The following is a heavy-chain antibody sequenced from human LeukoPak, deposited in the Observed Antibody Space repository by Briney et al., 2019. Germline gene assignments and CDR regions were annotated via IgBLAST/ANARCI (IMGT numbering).Heavy chain of an antibody. Sequence: PGGSLRLSCAASGFTFSSYAMSWVRQAPGKGLVWVSRINSHGTYTSYADSVKGRFTISRDNAKNSLYLQMNSLRAEDTAVYYCARDAYSSSWYAGLGYYYYYYMDVWGKGTTVTVSS. D-gene: IGHD6-13*01. V-gene: IGHV3-21*01. J-gene: IGHJ6*03. CDR1: GFTFSSYA. CDR2: INSHGTYT. CDR3: ARDAYSSSWYAGLGYYYYYYMDV.